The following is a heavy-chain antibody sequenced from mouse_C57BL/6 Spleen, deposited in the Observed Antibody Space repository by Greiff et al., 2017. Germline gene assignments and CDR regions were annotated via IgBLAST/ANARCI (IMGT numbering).Heavy chain of an antibody. CDR3: ARNYGSSQPYYFDY. D-gene: IGHD1-1*01. J-gene: IGHJ2*01. CDR1: GFSFSDYG. Sequence: EVKLMESGGGLVKPARSLKLSCAASGFSFSDYGMHWVRQAPEKGLEWVAYISSGSSTIYYADTVKGPFTISRDNAKNTLFLQMTSLRSKDTHMYDCARNYGSSQPYYFDYWGQGTTLTVSS. CDR2: ISSGSSTI. V-gene: IGHV5-17*01.